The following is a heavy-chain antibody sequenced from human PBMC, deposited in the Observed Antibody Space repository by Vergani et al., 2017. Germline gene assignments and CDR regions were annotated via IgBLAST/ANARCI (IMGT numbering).Heavy chain of an antibody. CDR2: INTNTGNP. CDR1: GYTFTSYA. J-gene: IGHJ6*02. Sequence: QVQLVQSGSELKKPGASVKVSCKASGYTFTSYAMNWVRQAPGQGLEWMGWINTNTGNPTYAQGFTGRFVFSLDTSVSTAYLQISSLKAEDTAVYYCASGSGSSWYSMGYYYYYGMDVWGQGTTVTVSS. D-gene: IGHD6-13*01. V-gene: IGHV7-4-1*02. CDR3: ASGSGSSWYSMGYYYYYGMDV.